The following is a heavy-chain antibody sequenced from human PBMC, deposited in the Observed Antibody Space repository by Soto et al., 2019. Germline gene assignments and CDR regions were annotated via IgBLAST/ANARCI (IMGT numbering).Heavy chain of an antibody. V-gene: IGHV4-30-4*01. CDR2: IYYSGNT. D-gene: IGHD3-16*01. J-gene: IGHJ4*02. CDR3: AREGGESSDGLYYLDS. Sequence: TLPLTCTVSGGSTSSDNYWSWIRQPPGKGLEWIGHIYYSGNTDYNPSLKSRLAISIDTSKNQFSLKLSSVTAADTAVYFCAREGGESSDGLYYLDSWGQGSLVTVSS. CDR1: GGSTSSDNY.